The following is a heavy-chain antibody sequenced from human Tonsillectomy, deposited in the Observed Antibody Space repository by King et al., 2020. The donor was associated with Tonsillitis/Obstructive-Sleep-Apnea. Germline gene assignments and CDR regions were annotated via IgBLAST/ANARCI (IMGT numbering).Heavy chain of an antibody. CDR2: ISSSSSYT. CDR1: GFTFSDYY. J-gene: IGHJ4*02. CDR3: ARAPISTIFGVVANFDY. Sequence: QVQLVESGGGLVKPGGSLRLSCAASGFTFSDYYMSWIRQAPGKGLEWVSYISSSSSYTNYADSVKGRFTISRDNAKNSLYLQMNSLRAEDTAVYYCARAPISTIFGVVANFDYWGQGPLVTVSS. V-gene: IGHV3-11*05. D-gene: IGHD3-3*01.